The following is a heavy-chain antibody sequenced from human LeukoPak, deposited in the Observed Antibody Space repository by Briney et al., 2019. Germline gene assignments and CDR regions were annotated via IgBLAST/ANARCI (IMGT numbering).Heavy chain of an antibody. Sequence: PSETLSLTCTVSGGSISRYYWNWIRQPPGKGLEWIGYIFYSGSTNYNPSLKGRVTMSVDTSKNQFSLKLSSVTAADTAVYYCASYDGYNSYYFDYWGQGTLVTVSS. CDR1: GGSISRYY. J-gene: IGHJ4*02. CDR3: ASYDGYNSYYFDY. CDR2: IFYSGST. D-gene: IGHD5-24*01. V-gene: IGHV4-59*01.